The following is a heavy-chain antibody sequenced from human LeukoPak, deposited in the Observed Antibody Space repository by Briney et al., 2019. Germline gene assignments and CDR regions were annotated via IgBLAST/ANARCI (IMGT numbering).Heavy chain of an antibody. CDR3: ARLSGYDWESFYDY. D-gene: IGHD5-12*01. V-gene: IGHV4-34*01. Sequence: PSETLSLTCAVYGGSFRGYYWSWIRQSPGKGLEWIGEINHSGSTNYNPSLKSRVTISVDTSKNQFSLRLSSVTAADTAVYYCARLSGYDWESFYDYWGQGTLVTVSS. CDR1: GGSFRGYY. CDR2: INHSGST. J-gene: IGHJ4*02.